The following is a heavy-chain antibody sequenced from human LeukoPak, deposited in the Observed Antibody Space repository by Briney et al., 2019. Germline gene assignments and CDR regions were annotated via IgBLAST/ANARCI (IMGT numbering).Heavy chain of an antibody. CDR1: GFTFSSYN. J-gene: IGHJ6*04. CDR3: ARGYDFWSGWDV. CDR2: ISSSSSTI. Sequence: PGGSLRLSCAASGFTFSSYNMNWVRQAPGKGLEWVSYISSSSSTIYNADSVKGRFTISRDNAKNSLYLQMDSLRAEDTAVYYCARGYDFWSGWDVWGKGTTVTVSS. D-gene: IGHD3-3*01. V-gene: IGHV3-48*01.